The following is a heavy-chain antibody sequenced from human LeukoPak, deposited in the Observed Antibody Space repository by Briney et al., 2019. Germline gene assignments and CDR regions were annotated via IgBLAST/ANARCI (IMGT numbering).Heavy chain of an antibody. V-gene: IGHV4-61*02. Sequence: PSETLSLTCTVSGGSISSGSYYWSWIRQPAGKGLEWIGRIYTSGSTNYNPSLKSRVTISVGTSKNQFSLKLSSVTAADTAVYYCASVWMGAFDIWGQGTMVTVSS. CDR1: GGSISSGSYY. D-gene: IGHD1-1*01. J-gene: IGHJ3*02. CDR3: ASVWMGAFDI. CDR2: IYTSGST.